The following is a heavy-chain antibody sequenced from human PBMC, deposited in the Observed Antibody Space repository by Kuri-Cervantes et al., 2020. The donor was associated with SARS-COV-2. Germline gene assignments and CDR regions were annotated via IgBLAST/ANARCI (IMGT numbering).Heavy chain of an antibody. CDR1: GFTFSDFA. J-gene: IGHJ4*02. Sequence: GESLKISCAASGFTFSDFAMHWVRQAPGKGLEWLSIISYSETTLYADSVKGRFTISRDNSKNPLYLQMNSLRAEDTAVYYCTKRQDFWSGYYTPHIDYWGQGALVTVSS. CDR3: TKRQDFWSGYYTPHIDY. V-gene: IGHV3-30*18. D-gene: IGHD3-3*01. CDR2: ISYSETTL.